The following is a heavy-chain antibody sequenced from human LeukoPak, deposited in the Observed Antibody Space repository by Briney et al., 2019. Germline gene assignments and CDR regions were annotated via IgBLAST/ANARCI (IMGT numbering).Heavy chain of an antibody. CDR3: ARDSVFGYYDSSGYYSPFDY. CDR2: ISGSGGST. Sequence: PGGSLRLSCAASGFTFSSYAMSWVRQAPGKGLEWVSAISGSGGSTYYADSVKGRFTISRDNAKNSLYLQMNSLRAEDTAVYYCARDSVFGYYDSSGYYSPFDYWGQGTLVTVSS. D-gene: IGHD3-22*01. J-gene: IGHJ4*02. CDR1: GFTFSSYA. V-gene: IGHV3-23*01.